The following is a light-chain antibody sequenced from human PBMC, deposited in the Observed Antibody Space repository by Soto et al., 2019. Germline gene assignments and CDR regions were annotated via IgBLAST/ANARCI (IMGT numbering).Light chain of an antibody. V-gene: IGKV3-11*01. J-gene: IGKJ4*01. CDR3: QQRSNWPLT. CDR1: QSGSSTY. CDR2: DAS. Sequence: PGERATLSCRASQSGSSTYLAWYQQKPGQAPRLLIYDASNRATGIPARFSGSGSGTDFTLTISSLEPEDFAVYYCQQRSNWPLTFGGGTKVDIK.